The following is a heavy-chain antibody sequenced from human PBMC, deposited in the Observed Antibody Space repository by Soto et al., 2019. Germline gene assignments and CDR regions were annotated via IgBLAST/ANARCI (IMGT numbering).Heavy chain of an antibody. V-gene: IGHV3-30*04. Sequence: GGSLRLSCAASGFTLSTYAMHWVRQAPGKGLEWVAVISHDGRNNYYADSVKGRFTISRDNSKGTLSLQMNSLRAEDTAVYYCARDRDEDGGTSDAFDMWGQGTMVTVSS. CDR2: ISHDGRNN. D-gene: IGHD2-15*01. J-gene: IGHJ3*02. CDR3: ARDRDEDGGTSDAFDM. CDR1: GFTLSTYA.